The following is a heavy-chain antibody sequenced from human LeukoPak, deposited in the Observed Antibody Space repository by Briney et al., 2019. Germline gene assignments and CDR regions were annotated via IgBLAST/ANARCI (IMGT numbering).Heavy chain of an antibody. CDR2: ISSGSSPI. J-gene: IGHJ3*02. D-gene: IGHD1-26*01. Sequence: QPGGSLRLSCAASGFTFSSWSMNWVRQAPGKGLEWLSYISSGSSPIYYADSVKGRFTISRDDAKNLVYLQMNSLRAEDTAVYYCAFEIGRSQGAFDIWGQGTMITVSS. CDR1: GFTFSSWS. CDR3: AFEIGRSQGAFDI. V-gene: IGHV3-48*04.